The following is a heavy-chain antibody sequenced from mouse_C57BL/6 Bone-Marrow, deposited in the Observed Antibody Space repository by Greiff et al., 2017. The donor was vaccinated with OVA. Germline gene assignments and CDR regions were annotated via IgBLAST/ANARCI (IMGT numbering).Heavy chain of an antibody. D-gene: IGHD1-1*01. CDR1: GFNIKNTY. V-gene: IGHV14-3*01. J-gene: IGHJ2*01. CDR3: ATFITTVVRFDY. Sequence: EVKLQESVAELVRPGASVKLSCTASGFNIKNTYMHWVKQRPEQGLEWIGRIDPANGNTKYAPKFQGKATITADTSSNTAYLQLSSLTSEDTAIYYCATFITTVVRFDYWGQGTTLTVSS. CDR2: IDPANGNT.